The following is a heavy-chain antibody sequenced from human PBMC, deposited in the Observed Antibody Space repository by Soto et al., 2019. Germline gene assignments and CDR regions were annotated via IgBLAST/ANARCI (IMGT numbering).Heavy chain of an antibody. CDR2: IIPIFGTA. CDR3: AKHIVVVVAATDYYGMDV. Sequence: SVKVSCKASGGTFSSYAISWVRQAPVQGLEWMGGIIPIFGTANYAQKFQGRVTITADESTSTAYMELSSLRSEDTAVYYCAKHIVVVVAATDYYGMDVWGQGTTVTVSS. D-gene: IGHD2-15*01. V-gene: IGHV1-69*01. J-gene: IGHJ6*02. CDR1: GGTFSSYA.